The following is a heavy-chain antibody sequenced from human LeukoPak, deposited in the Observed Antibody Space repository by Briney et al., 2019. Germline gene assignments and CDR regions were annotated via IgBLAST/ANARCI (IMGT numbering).Heavy chain of an antibody. D-gene: IGHD2-21*02. J-gene: IGHJ5*01. V-gene: IGHV3-74*01. CDR3: ATVFDF. Sequence: GGSLRLSCAVSGFTLSSNWRHWVRQVPGKGLVWVSRIDDVGSGTSYADSVKGRFTISRDDAKNTVYLQMNSLRAEDTAVYYCATVFDFWGQGTLVTVSS. CDR2: IDDVGSGT. CDR1: GFTLSSNW.